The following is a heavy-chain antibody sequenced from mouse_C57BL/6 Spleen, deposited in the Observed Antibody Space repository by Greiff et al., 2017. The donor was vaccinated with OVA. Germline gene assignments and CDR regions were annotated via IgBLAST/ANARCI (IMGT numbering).Heavy chain of an antibody. CDR2: IDPSDSYT. Sequence: QVQLKQPGAELVKPGASVKLSCKASGYTFTSYWMQWVKQRPGQGLEWIGAIDPSDSYTNYNQKFKGKATLTVDTSSSTAYMQLSSLTSEDSAVYYCAYYYGSRDYAMDYWGQGTSVTVSS. V-gene: IGHV1-50*01. CDR1: GYTFTSYW. J-gene: IGHJ4*01. D-gene: IGHD1-1*01. CDR3: AYYYGSRDYAMDY.